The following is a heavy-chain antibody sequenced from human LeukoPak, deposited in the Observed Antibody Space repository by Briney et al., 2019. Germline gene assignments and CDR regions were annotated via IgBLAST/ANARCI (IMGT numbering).Heavy chain of an antibody. CDR2: IYPGDSDT. D-gene: IGHD2-15*01. CDR3: ARYDLGYCSGGSCYSSY. Sequence: GGSLKISCKASGYRFTSNWIGGVRQMPGKGLEWRGIIYPGDSDTRYSPSFQGQVTISADKSISTAYLQWSSLKASDTAMYYCARYDLGYCSGGSCYSSYWGQGTLVTVSS. J-gene: IGHJ4*02. V-gene: IGHV5-51*01. CDR1: GYRFTSNW.